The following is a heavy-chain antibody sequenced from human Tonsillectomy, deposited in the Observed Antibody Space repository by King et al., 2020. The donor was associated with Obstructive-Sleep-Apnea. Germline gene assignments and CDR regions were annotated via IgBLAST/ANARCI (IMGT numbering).Heavy chain of an antibody. V-gene: IGHV4-59*08. CDR2: IYYSGST. CDR3: ARQELRYFDWLLDY. Sequence: LPLQESGPGLVKPSETLSLTCTVSGGSISSYYWSWIRQPPGKGLEWIGYIYYSGSTNYNPSLKSRVTISVDTSKNQFSLKLSSVTAADTAVYYCARQELRYFDWLLDYWGQGTLVTVSS. CDR1: GGSISSYY. D-gene: IGHD3-9*01. J-gene: IGHJ4*02.